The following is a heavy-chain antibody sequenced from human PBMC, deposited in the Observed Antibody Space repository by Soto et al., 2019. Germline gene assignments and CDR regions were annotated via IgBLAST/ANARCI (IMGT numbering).Heavy chain of an antibody. V-gene: IGHV4-59*01. CDR3: ARGGGSPDY. D-gene: IGHD1-26*01. J-gene: IGHJ4*02. CDR1: GGSISSYC. CDR2: IYYSGST. Sequence: QVQLQESGPGLVKPSETLSLTCTVSGGSISSYCWSWIRQPPGKGLEWIGYIYYSGSTNYNPSLKSRVTISVDTSKNQFSLKLNSVTAADTAVYYCARGGGSPDYWGQGTLVTVSS.